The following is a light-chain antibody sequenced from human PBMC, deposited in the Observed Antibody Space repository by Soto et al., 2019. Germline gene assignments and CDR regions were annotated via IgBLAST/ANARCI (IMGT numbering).Light chain of an antibody. J-gene: IGKJ2*01. Sequence: EIVLTQSPATLSLSPGERATLSCRASQSVSSYLALYQQKPGQAPRLLIYDASSRATGIPARFSGSGSGTDFTLTISSLEPEDFAVYYCQQRSNWPYTFGQGTKLEIK. CDR2: DAS. CDR1: QSVSSY. CDR3: QQRSNWPYT. V-gene: IGKV3-11*01.